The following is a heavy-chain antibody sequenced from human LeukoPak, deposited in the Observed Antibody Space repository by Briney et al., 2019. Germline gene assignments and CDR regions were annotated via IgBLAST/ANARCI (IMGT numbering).Heavy chain of an antibody. D-gene: IGHD3-22*01. Sequence: GGSLRLSCAASGFTFDDYGMSWVRQAPGKGLEWVSGINWNGGSTGYADSVKGRFTISRDNAKNSLYLQMNSLRAEDTAVYYCARERYYYDSSGYSNWFDPWGQGTLVTVSS. V-gene: IGHV3-20*04. CDR3: ARERYYYDSSGYSNWFDP. CDR2: INWNGGST. CDR1: GFTFDDYG. J-gene: IGHJ5*02.